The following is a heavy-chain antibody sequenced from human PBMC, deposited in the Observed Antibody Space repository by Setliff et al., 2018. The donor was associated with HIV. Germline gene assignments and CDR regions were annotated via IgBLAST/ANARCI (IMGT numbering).Heavy chain of an antibody. D-gene: IGHD6-19*01. J-gene: IGHJ4*02. CDR2: ILHSGST. CDR3: ARAGIAVARTELDY. CDR1: GYSITSGYY. V-gene: IGHV4-38-2*02. Sequence: SETLSLTCTVSGYSITSGYYWGWIRQPPGKGLEWIGSILHSGSTYYNPSLKSRVTISVDTSKNQFSLKLSSVTAADTAVYYCARAGIAVARTELDYWGQGTLVTVSS.